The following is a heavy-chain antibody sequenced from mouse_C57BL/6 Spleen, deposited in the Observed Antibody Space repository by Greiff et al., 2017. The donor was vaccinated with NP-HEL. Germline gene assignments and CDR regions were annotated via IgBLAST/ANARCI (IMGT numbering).Heavy chain of an antibody. CDR1: GYTFTNYW. Sequence: QVQLQQSGAELVRPGTSVKMSCKASGYTFTNYWIGWAKQRPGHGLEWIGDIYPGGGYTNYNEKFKGKATLTADKSSSTAYMQFSSLTSEDSAIYYCARSGGTRGGYWGQGTTLTVSS. D-gene: IGHD1-1*02. J-gene: IGHJ2*01. CDR3: ARSGGTRGGY. V-gene: IGHV1-63*01. CDR2: IYPGGGYT.